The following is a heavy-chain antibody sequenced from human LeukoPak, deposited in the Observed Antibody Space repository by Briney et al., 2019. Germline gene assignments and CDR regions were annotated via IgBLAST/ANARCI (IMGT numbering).Heavy chain of an antibody. Sequence: SETLSLTCTVSGGSISSYYWSWIRQPAGKGLEWIGRIYTSGSTNYNPSLQSRVTMSVDPSKNQFSLKLSSLTAADTAVYYCAREHGPYCSSTSCNSAASVIIGGQGTMATASS. CDR3: AREHGPYCSSTSCNSAASVII. CDR2: IYTSGST. D-gene: IGHD2-2*01. CDR1: GGSISSYY. J-gene: IGHJ3*02. V-gene: IGHV4-4*07.